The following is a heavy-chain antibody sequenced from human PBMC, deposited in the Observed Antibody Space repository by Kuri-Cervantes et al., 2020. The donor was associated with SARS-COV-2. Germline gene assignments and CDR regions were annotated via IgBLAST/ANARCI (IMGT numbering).Heavy chain of an antibody. CDR2: IIPIFGTA. CDR1: GGTFSSYA. Sequence: SVKVSCKASGGTFSSYAISWVRQAPGQGLEWMGGIIPIFGTANYAQKFQGRVTITADKSTSTAYMELSSLRSEDTAVYYCARVASSIAARLYYFDYWGQGTLVTVSS. CDR3: ARVASSIAARLYYFDY. D-gene: IGHD6-6*01. V-gene: IGHV1-69*06. J-gene: IGHJ4*02.